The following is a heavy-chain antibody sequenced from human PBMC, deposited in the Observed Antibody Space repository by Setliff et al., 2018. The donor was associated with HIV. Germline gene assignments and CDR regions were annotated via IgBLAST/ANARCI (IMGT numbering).Heavy chain of an antibody. CDR1: GYTFTSYW. Sequence: GESLKISCKASGYTFTSYWIAWVRQMPGKGLEWMGIIYPGDSDTRYSPSFQGRVTISADKSISTAYLQWSSLKASDTAMYYCARNSGRARQYYFDYWGQGTLVTVSS. J-gene: IGHJ4*02. D-gene: IGHD3-10*01. V-gene: IGHV5-51*01. CDR3: ARNSGRARQYYFDY. CDR2: IYPGDSDT.